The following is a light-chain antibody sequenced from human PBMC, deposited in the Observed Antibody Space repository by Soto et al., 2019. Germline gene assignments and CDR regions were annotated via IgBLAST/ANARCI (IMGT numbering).Light chain of an antibody. J-gene: IGLJ2*01. V-gene: IGLV2-23*02. CDR3: CSYAGGNTLI. Sequence: QLVLTQPASVSGSPGQSITISCTGTNGDVGSYDLVSWYQQYPGKAPKLIIYEVNKRPSGVSNRFSGAKSGNTASLTISGLQTEDEADYDCCSYAGGNTLIFGGGTNSPS. CDR1: NGDVGSYDL. CDR2: EVN.